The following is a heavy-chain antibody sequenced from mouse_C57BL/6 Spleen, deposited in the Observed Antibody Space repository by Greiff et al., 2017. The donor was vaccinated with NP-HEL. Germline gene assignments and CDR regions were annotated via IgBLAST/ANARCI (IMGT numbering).Heavy chain of an antibody. J-gene: IGHJ1*03. Sequence: VQLQQSGAELVRPGASVTLSCKASGYKFTDYEMPWVKQTPVHGLEWIGAIDPETGGTANNQKFKGKAILTADKSSSTAYMDLRSLTSEYSAVYYCTPLITTVVARDWYFDVWGTVTTVTVSS. D-gene: IGHD1-1*01. CDR2: IDPETGGT. CDR3: TPLITTVVARDWYFDV. CDR1: GYKFTDYE. V-gene: IGHV1-15*01.